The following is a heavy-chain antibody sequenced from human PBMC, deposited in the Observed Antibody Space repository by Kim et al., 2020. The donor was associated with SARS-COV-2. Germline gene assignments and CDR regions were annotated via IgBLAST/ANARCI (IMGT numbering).Heavy chain of an antibody. CDR2: ISYDGSNK. CDR3: ARDLIVAYSSGWYVAFDI. Sequence: GGSLRLSCAASGFTFSSYAMYWVRQAPGKGLEWVAVISYDGSNKYYADSVKGRFTISRDNSKNTLYLQMNSLRAEDTAVYHCARDLIVAYSSGWYVAFDIWGRGTMVTVSS. V-gene: IGHV3-30*04. J-gene: IGHJ3*02. CDR1: GFTFSSYA. D-gene: IGHD6-19*01.